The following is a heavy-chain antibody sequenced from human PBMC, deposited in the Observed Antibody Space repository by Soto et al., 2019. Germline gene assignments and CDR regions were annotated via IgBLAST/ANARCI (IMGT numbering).Heavy chain of an antibody. V-gene: IGHV5-51*01. D-gene: IGHD3-22*01. Sequence: PGESLKISCKGSGYSFTSYWIGWVRQMPGKGLEWMGIIYPGDSDTRYSPSFQGQVTISADKSISTAYLQWSSLKASDTAMYYFARHTYYYDSSGYSWAFDIWGQGTMVTVSS. J-gene: IGHJ3*02. CDR1: GYSFTSYW. CDR2: IYPGDSDT. CDR3: ARHTYYYDSSGYSWAFDI.